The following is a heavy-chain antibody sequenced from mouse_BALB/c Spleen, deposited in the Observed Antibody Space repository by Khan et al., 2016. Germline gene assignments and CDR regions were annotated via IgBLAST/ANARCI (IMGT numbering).Heavy chain of an antibody. CDR3: ARGGDGNLAY. V-gene: IGHV1-7*01. CDR2: INPSTGYT. Sequence: QVQLQQSGAELAKPGASVKMSCKASGYTFTSYWMHWVKQRPGQGLEWIGYINPSTGYTEYNQKFKDKATLTADKSSSTAYMQLSSLTSEDSAVYYCARGGDGNLAYWGQGTLVTVSA. J-gene: IGHJ3*01. CDR1: GYTFTSYW. D-gene: IGHD2-1*01.